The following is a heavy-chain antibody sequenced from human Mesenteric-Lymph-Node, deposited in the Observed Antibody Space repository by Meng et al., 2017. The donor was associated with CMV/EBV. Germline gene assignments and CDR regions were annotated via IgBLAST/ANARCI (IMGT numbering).Heavy chain of an antibody. CDR2: IYHTGST. CDR3: ATGTYYCSTTSCYPDV. CDR1: GGSISSYY. J-gene: IGHJ6*02. V-gene: IGHV4-59*01. Sequence: SETLSLTCAVSGGSISSYYWSWIRQSPGKGLEWIGYIYHTGSTNYNPSLKSRVTITVDTSKNQFSLKLSSVTAADTAVYYCATGTYYCSTTSCYPDVWGQGTTVTVSS. D-gene: IGHD2-2*01.